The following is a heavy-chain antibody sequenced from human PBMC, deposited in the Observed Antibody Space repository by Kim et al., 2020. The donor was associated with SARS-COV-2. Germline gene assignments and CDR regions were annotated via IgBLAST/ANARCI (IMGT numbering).Heavy chain of an antibody. CDR3: ARGSSYYDSSGRGGAFDI. CDR1: GGSFSGYY. J-gene: IGHJ3*02. V-gene: IGHV4-34*01. CDR2: INHSGST. D-gene: IGHD3-22*01. Sequence: SETLSLTCAVYGGSFSGYYWSWIRQPPGKGLEWIGEINHSGSTNYNPSLKSRVTISVDTSKNQFSLKLSSVTAADTAVYYCARGSSYYDSSGRGGAFDIWGQGTMVTVSS.